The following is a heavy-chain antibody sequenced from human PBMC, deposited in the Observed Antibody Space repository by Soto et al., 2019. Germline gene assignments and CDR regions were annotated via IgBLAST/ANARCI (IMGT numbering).Heavy chain of an antibody. D-gene: IGHD3-9*01. CDR2: INHSGST. CDR1: GGSFSGYY. J-gene: IGHJ4*02. CDR3: VRGRPAYYDILTGYYKNYPFDD. Sequence: PSETLSLTCAVYGGSFSGYYWSWIRQPPGKGLEWIGEINHSGSTNYNPSLKSRVTISVDTSKNQFSLKLSSVTAADTAVYYCVRGRPAYYDILTGYYKNYPFDDWGQGTLVTVSS. V-gene: IGHV4-34*01.